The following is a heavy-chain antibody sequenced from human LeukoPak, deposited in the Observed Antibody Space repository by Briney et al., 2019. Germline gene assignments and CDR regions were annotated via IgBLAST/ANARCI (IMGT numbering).Heavy chain of an antibody. V-gene: IGHV4-34*01. D-gene: IGHD2-2*01. J-gene: IGHJ3*02. CDR2: INHSGST. CDR3: ARVHIVVVPAAIVADDAFDI. CDR1: GGSFSGYY. Sequence: SETLSLTCAVYGGSFSGYYWSWIRQPPGKGLEWIGVINHSGSTNYNPSLKSRVTISVDTSKNQFSLKLSSVTAADTAVYYCARVHIVVVPAAIVADDAFDIWGQGTMVTVSS.